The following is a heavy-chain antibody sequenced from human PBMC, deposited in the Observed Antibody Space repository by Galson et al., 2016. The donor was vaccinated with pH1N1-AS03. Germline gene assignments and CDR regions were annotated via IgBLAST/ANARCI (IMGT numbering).Heavy chain of an antibody. CDR3: AKKFYYGSGSFIYYFDY. D-gene: IGHD3-10*01. CDR2: MSGTAGNT. Sequence: SLRLSCAASGFTFSNYAMTWVRQAPGKGLEWVSTMSGTAGNTYYTDSVKGRFIISRDNSRNTLYLQMNSLRAEDTALYYCAKKFYYGSGSFIYYFDYWGQGTTVTVS. J-gene: IGHJ4*02. CDR1: GFTFSNYA. V-gene: IGHV3-23*01.